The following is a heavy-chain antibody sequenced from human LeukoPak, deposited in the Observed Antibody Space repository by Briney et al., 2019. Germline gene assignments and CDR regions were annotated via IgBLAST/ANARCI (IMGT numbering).Heavy chain of an antibody. CDR2: IYYSGST. Sequence: PSETLSLTCTVSGGSISSSSYYWGWIRQPPGKGLEWIGSIYYSGSTYYNPSLKSRDTISVDTSKNQFSLKLSSVTAADTAVYYCARVVGAIDYWGQGTLVTVSS. V-gene: IGHV4-39*01. CDR3: ARVVGAIDY. J-gene: IGHJ4*02. CDR1: GGSISSSSYY. D-gene: IGHD1-26*01.